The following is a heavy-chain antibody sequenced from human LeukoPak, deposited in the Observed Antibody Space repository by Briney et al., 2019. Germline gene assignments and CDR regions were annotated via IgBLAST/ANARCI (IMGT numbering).Heavy chain of an antibody. CDR1: GYTFTTYA. Sequence: GASVKVSCKASGYTFTTYAMNWVRQAPGQGLEWMGWINTKTGHPTYAQGFTGRFVFSLGTSVKTAYLQINSLKAEDTAVYYCARVEDSSGYYFYFDYWGQGTLVTVSS. CDR3: ARVEDSSGYYFYFDY. J-gene: IGHJ4*02. V-gene: IGHV7-4-1*02. CDR2: INTKTGHP. D-gene: IGHD3-22*01.